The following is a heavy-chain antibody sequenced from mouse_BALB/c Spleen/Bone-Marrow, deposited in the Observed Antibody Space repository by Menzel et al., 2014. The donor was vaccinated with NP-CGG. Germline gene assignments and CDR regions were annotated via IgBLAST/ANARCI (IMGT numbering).Heavy chain of an antibody. CDR1: GFNVKDTY. D-gene: IGHD1-2*01. J-gene: IGHJ4*01. Sequence: EVQLQQSGAELVKPGASVKLSCTASGFNVKDTYMQGVKQRPEQGLEWIGGIDPANGNTQYDPTFQGKAPITTDTSSNTVDLQHVSLTSEDTAVYYCTREGHYYGSGALDYWGQGTSVTVSS. CDR2: IDPANGNT. V-gene: IGHV14-3*02. CDR3: TREGHYYGSGALDY.